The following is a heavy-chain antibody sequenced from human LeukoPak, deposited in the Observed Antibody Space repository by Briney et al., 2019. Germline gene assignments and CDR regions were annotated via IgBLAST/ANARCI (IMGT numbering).Heavy chain of an antibody. CDR3: ARGIFSSSWYYFDY. Sequence: SETLSLTCAVSGGSISSSNWWSWIRQPPGKGLEWIGSIYYSGSTNYNPSLKSRVTISVDTSKNQFSLKLSSVTAADTAVYYCARGIFSSSWYYFDYWGQGTLVTVSS. J-gene: IGHJ4*02. V-gene: IGHV4-4*02. D-gene: IGHD6-13*01. CDR1: GGSISSSNW. CDR2: IYYSGST.